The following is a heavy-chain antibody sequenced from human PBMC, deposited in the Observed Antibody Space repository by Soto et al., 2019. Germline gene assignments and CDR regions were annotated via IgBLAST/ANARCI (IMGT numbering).Heavy chain of an antibody. J-gene: IGHJ3*02. CDR1: EFAFSSYW. V-gene: IGHV3-7*05. Sequence: EVQLVESGGGLVQPGGSLTLSCAASEFAFSSYWMTWVRQAPGKGLEWVANIRKDGSQRSYLDYVRGRFTISRDNSKNSLYLQMNSLRAEDTALYFCARDVSPGSSGLYFDAFDMWGQGTMVTVSS. D-gene: IGHD6-25*01. CDR3: ARDVSPGSSGLYFDAFDM. CDR2: IRKDGSQR.